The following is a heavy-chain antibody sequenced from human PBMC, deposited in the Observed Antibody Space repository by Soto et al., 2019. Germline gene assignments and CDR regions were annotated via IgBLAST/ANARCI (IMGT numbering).Heavy chain of an antibody. D-gene: IGHD6-13*01. J-gene: IGHJ4*02. CDR3: ARGSSARDS. V-gene: IGHV4-34*01. CDR2: INHSGST. Sequence: SETLSLTCAVYGGSFSGYYWSWIRQPPGKGLEWIGEINHSGSTNYNPSLKSRVTISVDTSKNQFSLKLSSVTAADTAVYYCARGSSARDSWGQGTLVTVSS. CDR1: GGSFSGYY.